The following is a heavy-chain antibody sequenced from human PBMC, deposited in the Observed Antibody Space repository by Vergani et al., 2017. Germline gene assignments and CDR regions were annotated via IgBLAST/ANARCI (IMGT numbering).Heavy chain of an antibody. J-gene: IGHJ4*02. CDR3: AQTHEGDGGYDYFDY. V-gene: IGHV1-2*02. CDR1: GYTFTGYY. D-gene: IGHD5-12*01. Sequence: QVQLEQSGAEVKKPGASLKVSCKASGYTFTGYYMHWVRQAPGQGLEWMGWINPNSGGTNYAQKFQGRVTMTRDTSISTAYMELSRLRSDDTAVYYCAQTHEGDGGYDYFDYWGQGTLVTVYS. CDR2: INPNSGGT.